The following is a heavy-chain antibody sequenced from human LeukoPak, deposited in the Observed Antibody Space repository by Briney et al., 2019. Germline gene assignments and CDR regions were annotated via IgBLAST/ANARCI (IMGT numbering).Heavy chain of an antibody. D-gene: IGHD1-26*01. CDR2: IKSKTDGGTT. J-gene: IGHJ4*02. V-gene: IGHV3-15*01. Sequence: PGGSLRLSCAASGFTFSNAWMSWVRQAPGKGLGWVGRIKSKTDGGTTDYAAPVKGRFTISRDDSKNTLYPQMNSLKTEDTAVYYCTTDVGATYFDYWGQGTLVTVSS. CDR3: TTDVGATYFDY. CDR1: GFTFSNAW.